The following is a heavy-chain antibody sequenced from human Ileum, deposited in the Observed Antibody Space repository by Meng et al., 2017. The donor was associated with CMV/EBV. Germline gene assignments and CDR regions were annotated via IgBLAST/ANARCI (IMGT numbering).Heavy chain of an antibody. J-gene: IGHJ5*01. CDR1: GGSITSSFSY. V-gene: IGHV4-39*07. CDR3: TRDLGDRDSWHWVDS. Sequence: GGSITSSFSYWGWIRQPPGKGLEWIGSVFYGGSTYYTPSLKSRVTISVDTSKNQFSLNLSSVTAADTAVYYCTRDLGDRDSWHWVDSWGRGILVTVSS. CDR2: VFYGGST. D-gene: IGHD3-16*01.